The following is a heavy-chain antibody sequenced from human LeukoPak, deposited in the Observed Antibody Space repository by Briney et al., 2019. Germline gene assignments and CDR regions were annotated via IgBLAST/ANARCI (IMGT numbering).Heavy chain of an antibody. CDR1: GFSFSSGYL. CDR2: ICHTGSA. CDR3: ARDWGIEARPGNMDV. Sequence: SETLTLTCTVSGFSFSSGYLWGWIREPPGKGLEYFGSICHTGSADYNSSLKSRVTFSVDTSKNQLSLQLSCLSAAEPAVYFCARDWGIEARPGNMDVWGKRATFTVSS. V-gene: IGHV4-38-2*02. J-gene: IGHJ6*03. D-gene: IGHD6-6*01.